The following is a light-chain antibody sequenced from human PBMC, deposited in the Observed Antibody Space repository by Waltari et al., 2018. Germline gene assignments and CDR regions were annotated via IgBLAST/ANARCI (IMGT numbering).Light chain of an antibody. Sequence: SYALTQPLSVSVALGQTARITCGGNHIGSTNVHWYQKKQGTAPVLVIYRDNNRAPGIPAGFSGSNSGNTATLTISRLQAGDEADYYCQVWDSNTVVFGGGTKLTVL. CDR3: QVWDSNTVV. J-gene: IGLJ2*01. CDR1: HIGSTN. V-gene: IGLV3-9*01. CDR2: RDN.